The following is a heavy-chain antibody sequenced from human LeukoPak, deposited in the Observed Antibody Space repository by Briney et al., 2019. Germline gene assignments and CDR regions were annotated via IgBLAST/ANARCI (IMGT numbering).Heavy chain of an antibody. J-gene: IGHJ4*02. CDR1: GGSISSGNW. CDR3: ARVRLGGTSGYRLDY. CDR2: IYHSGST. Sequence: SGTLSLTCAVSGGSISSGNWWSWVRQPPGEGLEWIGEIYHSGSTNYNPSLKSRVTIAVDKSKNQFSLKWSSVTAADTAVYYCARVRLGGTSGYRLDYWGQGTLVTVSS. D-gene: IGHD3-22*01. V-gene: IGHV4-4*02.